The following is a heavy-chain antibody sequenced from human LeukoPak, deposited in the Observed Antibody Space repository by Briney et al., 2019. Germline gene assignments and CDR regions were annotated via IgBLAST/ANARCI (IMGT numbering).Heavy chain of an antibody. CDR3: ARGDYYDSSGYYYFDY. CDR2: INPNSGGT. V-gene: IGHV1-2*02. J-gene: IGHJ4*02. Sequence: ASATLSYKASGHTFTGYYMHWARQAPGQGLHWMAWINPNSGGTNYAQKFQGRVTMTRDTSISTAYMELSRLRSDDTAVYYCARGDYYDSSGYYYFDYWGEGTLVTVSS. D-gene: IGHD3-22*01. CDR1: GHTFTGYY.